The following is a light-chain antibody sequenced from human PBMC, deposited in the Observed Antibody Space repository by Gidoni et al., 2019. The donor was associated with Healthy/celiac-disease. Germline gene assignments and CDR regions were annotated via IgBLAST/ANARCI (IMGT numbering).Light chain of an antibody. V-gene: IGKV4-1*01. CDR3: QQYYSTLSPVT. J-gene: IGKJ2*01. CDR1: QSVLYSSNNKNY. Sequence: DIVITQSTDSLDVSLGERATINCKSSQSVLYSSNNKNYLAWYQQKPGQPPKLLIYWASTRESGVPDRFSGSGSGTDFTLTISSLQAEDVAVYYCQQYYSTLSPVTFGQGTKLEIK. CDR2: WAS.